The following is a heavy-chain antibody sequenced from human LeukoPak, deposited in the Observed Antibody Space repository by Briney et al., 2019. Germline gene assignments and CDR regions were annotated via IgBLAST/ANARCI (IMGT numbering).Heavy chain of an antibody. V-gene: IGHV1-18*04. CDR3: ARARSSGWYDY. CDR1: GYTFTGYY. J-gene: IGHJ4*02. CDR2: ISAYNGNT. D-gene: IGHD6-19*01. Sequence: KPGASVKVSCKASGYTFTGYYMHWVRQAPGQGLEWMGWISAYNGNTNYAQKLQGRVTMTTDTSTSTAYMELRSLRSDDTAVYYCARARSSGWYDYWGQGTLVTVSS.